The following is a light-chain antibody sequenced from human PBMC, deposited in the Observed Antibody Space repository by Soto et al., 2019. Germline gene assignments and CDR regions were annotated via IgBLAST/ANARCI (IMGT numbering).Light chain of an antibody. V-gene: IGKV1-8*01. CDR1: QGISSY. CDR3: QHYYSYPYT. CDR2: GAP. Sequence: AIRMTQSPSSFSASTGDRVTLTCRASQGISSYLAWYQQKPGKAPKLLIYGAPTLQTGVPSRFSGSGSGTDFTLTISCLQSEDFATYYCQHYYSYPYTFGQGTKLEIK. J-gene: IGKJ2*01.